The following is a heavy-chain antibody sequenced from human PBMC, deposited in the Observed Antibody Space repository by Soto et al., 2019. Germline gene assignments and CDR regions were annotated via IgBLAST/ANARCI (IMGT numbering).Heavy chain of an antibody. V-gene: IGHV4-34*01. CDR2: INHSGST. J-gene: IGHJ6*03. D-gene: IGHD6-13*01. CDR1: GGSFSGYY. Sequence: QVQLQQWGAGLLKPSETLSLTCAVYGGSFSGYYWSWIRQPPGKGLEWIGEINHSGSTNYNPSLKSRVTLSVDTSKNHFSLKLSTVTAADTAVYYCARGSGSIAAAGIVYYYYYMDVWGKGTTVTVSS. CDR3: ARGSGSIAAAGIVYYYYYMDV.